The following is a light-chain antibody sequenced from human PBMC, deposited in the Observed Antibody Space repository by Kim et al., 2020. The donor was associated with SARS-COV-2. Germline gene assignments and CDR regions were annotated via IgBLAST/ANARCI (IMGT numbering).Light chain of an antibody. CDR1: SSDVGGYTL. Sequence: QSALTQPASVSGSPGQSITISCAGTSSDVGGYTLVSWYQQHPDKAPRLMIFEVTKRPSGVSYRFSGSKSGNTASLTISGLQAEDEADYHCCSFAGSGTWVFGGGTQLTVL. CDR2: EVT. J-gene: IGLJ3*02. CDR3: CSFAGSGTWV. V-gene: IGLV2-23*02.